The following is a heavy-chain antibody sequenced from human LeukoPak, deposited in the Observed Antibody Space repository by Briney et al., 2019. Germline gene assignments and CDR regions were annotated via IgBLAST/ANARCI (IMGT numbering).Heavy chain of an antibody. CDR1: GGTFSSYA. Sequence: GASVKVSCKASGGTFSSYAISWVRQAPGQGLEWMGGIIPIFGTANYAQKFQGGVTITADESTSTAYMELSSLRSEDTAVYYCARESNCGGDCYTFGYWGQGTLVTVSS. J-gene: IGHJ4*02. D-gene: IGHD2-21*02. CDR3: ARESNCGGDCYTFGY. CDR2: IIPIFGTA. V-gene: IGHV1-69*13.